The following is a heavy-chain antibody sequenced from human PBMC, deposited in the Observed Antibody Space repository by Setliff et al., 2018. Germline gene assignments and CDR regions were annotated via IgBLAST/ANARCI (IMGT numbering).Heavy chain of an antibody. CDR1: GGTFSSYA. Sequence: GASVKVSCKASGGTFSSYAISWVRQAPGQGLEWMGWISAYNGNTNYAQKLQGRVTMTTDTSTSTAYMELRSLRSDDTAVYYCARAPYYYDSSGYYFWGQGTLVTVSS. V-gene: IGHV1-18*01. CDR3: ARAPYYYDSSGYYF. D-gene: IGHD3-22*01. J-gene: IGHJ4*02. CDR2: ISAYNGNT.